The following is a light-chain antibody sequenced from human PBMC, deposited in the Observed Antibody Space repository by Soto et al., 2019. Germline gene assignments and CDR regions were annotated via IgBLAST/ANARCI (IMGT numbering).Light chain of an antibody. J-gene: IGKJ1*01. CDR1: ESISTL. Sequence: DIQMTQSPSTLSASVGDRVNITCRASESISTLLAWYQQKTGKAPRLLFYDASSLESGVPSRFSGSGSGTHFTLTISCLQPDDFATYYCQQYISYSVWTFGQGTKVEFK. CDR3: QQYISYSVWT. CDR2: DAS. V-gene: IGKV1-5*01.